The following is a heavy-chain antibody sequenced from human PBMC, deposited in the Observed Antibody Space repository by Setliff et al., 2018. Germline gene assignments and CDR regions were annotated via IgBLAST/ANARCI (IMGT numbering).Heavy chain of an antibody. CDR1: GFTFSNCW. CDR2: LDNDGST. V-gene: IGHV3-53*01. CDR3: RLWFGELLRDY. D-gene: IGHD3-10*01. J-gene: IGHJ4*02. Sequence: ETLRLSCAASGFTFSNCWVSWVRQAPGKGLEWVSLLDNDGSTYYSDSVKGRFTISRGTSKNTLYLQMSSLRTEDTAVYYCRLWFGELLRDYWGQGTLVTVSS.